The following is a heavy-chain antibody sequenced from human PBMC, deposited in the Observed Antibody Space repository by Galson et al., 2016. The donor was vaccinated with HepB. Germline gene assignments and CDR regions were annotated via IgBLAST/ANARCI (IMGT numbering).Heavy chain of an antibody. CDR2: INHSGTT. CDR3: ARVSGNAFDI. CDR1: AGSISSGGYY. J-gene: IGHJ3*02. V-gene: IGHV4-31*03. Sequence: TLSLTCSVSAGSISSGGYYWSWIRQHPGKGLEWLGYINHSGTTYYNPSLSSRAALSVDTDKNQFSLEVSSVTAADTAVYYCARVSGNAFDIWGHGTMVTVSS.